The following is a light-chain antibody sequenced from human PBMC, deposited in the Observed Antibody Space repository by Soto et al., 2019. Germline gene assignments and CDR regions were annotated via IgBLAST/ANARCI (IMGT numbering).Light chain of an antibody. V-gene: IGKV3-15*01. J-gene: IGKJ1*01. CDR2: GAS. CDR3: QQYNNWPRT. Sequence: EIVMTQSPATLSVSPGERATLSCRASQSVSRNLGWYQQKPGQAPRLLIYGASTRATGIPARFSGSGSGTEFTLTISSLQSEDFAVYYCQQYNNWPRTFGQGTKVDI. CDR1: QSVSRN.